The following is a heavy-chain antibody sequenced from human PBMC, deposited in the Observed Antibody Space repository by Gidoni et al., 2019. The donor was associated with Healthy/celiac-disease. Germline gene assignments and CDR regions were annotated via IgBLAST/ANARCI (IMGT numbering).Heavy chain of an antibody. CDR2: IYTSWST. CDR3: ARGFDAFDI. J-gene: IGHJ3*02. V-gene: IGHV4-61*02. CDR1: GGSISSGSYY. Sequence: QVQLQESGPGLVKPSQTLSLTCTASGGSISSGSYYWSWIRQPARKGLEWIGRIYTSWSTNYNPSLKSRVTISVETSKNQFSLKLSSVTAADTAVYYCARGFDAFDIWGQGTMVTVSS.